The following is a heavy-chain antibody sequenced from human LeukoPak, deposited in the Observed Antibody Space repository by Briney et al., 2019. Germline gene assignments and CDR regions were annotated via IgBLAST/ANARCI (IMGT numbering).Heavy chain of an antibody. CDR1: GYTFTSYG. CDR2: ISAYNGNT. Sequence: ASVEVSCKASGYTFTSYGISWVRQAPGQGLEWMGWISAYNGNTNYAQKLQGRVTMTTDTSTSTAYMELRSLRSDDTAVYYCAREVLWFGELSPDYYYGMDVWGQGTTVTVSS. D-gene: IGHD3-10*01. J-gene: IGHJ6*02. V-gene: IGHV1-18*01. CDR3: AREVLWFGELSPDYYYGMDV.